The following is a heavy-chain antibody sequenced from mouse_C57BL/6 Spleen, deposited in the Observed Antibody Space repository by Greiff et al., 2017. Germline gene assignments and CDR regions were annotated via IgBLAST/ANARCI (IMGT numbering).Heavy chain of an antibody. CDR1: GYSITSGNY. D-gene: IGHD2-10*02. CDR3: ARGRYGNSFAY. J-gene: IGHJ3*01. V-gene: IGHV3-6*01. Sequence: DVKLQESGPGLVKPSQSLSLTCSVTGYSITSGNYWNWIRQFPGNKLEWMGYIRYDGSNNYNPSLKNRISITRDTSTNQFFLKLNSVTTEDTATDYCARGRYGNSFAYWCQGTLVTVSA. CDR2: IRYDGSN.